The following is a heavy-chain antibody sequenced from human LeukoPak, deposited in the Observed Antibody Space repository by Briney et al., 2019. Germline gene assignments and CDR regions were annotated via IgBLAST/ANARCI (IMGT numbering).Heavy chain of an antibody. J-gene: IGHJ4*02. V-gene: IGHV4-4*07. CDR1: GGSISSYC. CDR3: ARYYDSSGYLIDY. Sequence: SETLSLTCTVSGGSISSYCWSWIRQPAGKGLEWIGRIYTSGSTNYNPSLKSRVTMSVDTSKNQFSLKLSSVTAADTAVYYCARYYDSSGYLIDYWGQGTLVTVSS. CDR2: IYTSGST. D-gene: IGHD3-22*01.